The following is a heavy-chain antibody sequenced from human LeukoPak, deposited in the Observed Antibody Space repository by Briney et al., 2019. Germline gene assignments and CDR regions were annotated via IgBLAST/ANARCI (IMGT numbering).Heavy chain of an antibody. Sequence: ASVKVSCKASGYTFTGYYMHWVRQAPGQGLEWMGWINPNSGGTNYAQKSRGRVTMTRDTSISTAYMELSRLGSDDTAVYYCARATMVRGVTWGQGTLVTVSS. D-gene: IGHD3-10*01. CDR3: ARATMVRGVT. J-gene: IGHJ4*02. CDR2: INPNSGGT. V-gene: IGHV1-2*02. CDR1: GYTFTGYY.